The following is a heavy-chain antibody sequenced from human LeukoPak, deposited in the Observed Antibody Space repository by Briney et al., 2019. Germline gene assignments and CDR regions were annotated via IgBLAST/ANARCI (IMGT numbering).Heavy chain of an antibody. CDR1: GGTFSSYA. Sequence: ASVKVSCKASGGTFSSYAISWVRQAPGQGLEWMGGIIPIFGTANYAQKFQGRVTITADKSTSTAYMELSGLRPEDTALYYCTRAPCRGSFRCGTFDSWGQGTLVTVSS. V-gene: IGHV1-69*06. CDR2: IIPIFGTA. D-gene: IGHD2-15*01. CDR3: TRAPCRGSFRCGTFDS. J-gene: IGHJ4*02.